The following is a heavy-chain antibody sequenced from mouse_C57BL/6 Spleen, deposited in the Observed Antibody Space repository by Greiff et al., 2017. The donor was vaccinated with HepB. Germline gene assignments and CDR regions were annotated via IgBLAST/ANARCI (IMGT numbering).Heavy chain of an antibody. V-gene: IGHV14-4*01. CDR2: IDPENGDT. Sequence: EVHLVESGAELVRPGASVKLSCTASGFNIKDDYMHWVKQRPEQGLEWIGWIDPENGDTEYASKFQGKATITADTSSNTAYLQLSSLTSEDTAVYYCATHHYYGSSCGLAYWGQGTLVTVSA. CDR1: GFNIKDDY. D-gene: IGHD1-1*01. CDR3: ATHHYYGSSCGLAY. J-gene: IGHJ3*01.